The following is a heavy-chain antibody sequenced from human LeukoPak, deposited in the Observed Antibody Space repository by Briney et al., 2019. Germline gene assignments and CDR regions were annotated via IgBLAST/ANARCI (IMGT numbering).Heavy chain of an antibody. D-gene: IGHD1-26*01. V-gene: IGHV3-74*01. Sequence: GGSLRLSCAASGFTFSSYWMHWVRQAPGKGLVWVSRINRDGSSTSYADSVKGRFTISRDNAKNTLYLQMNSLRAEDTAVYYCAREWELLYYYYGMDVWGQGTTVTVSS. CDR3: AREWELLYYYYGMDV. CDR2: INRDGSST. CDR1: GFTFSSYW. J-gene: IGHJ6*02.